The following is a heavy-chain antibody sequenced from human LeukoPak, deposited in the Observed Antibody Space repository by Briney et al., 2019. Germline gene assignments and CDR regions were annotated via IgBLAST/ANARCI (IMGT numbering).Heavy chain of an antibody. D-gene: IGHD2-15*01. CDR3: ARDPTLGYCSGGSCYPIPYGMDV. Sequence: AGGSLRLSCAASGFTFDDYGMSWVRQAPGKRLEWVSGINWNGGSTGYADSVKGRFTISRDNAKNSLYLQMNSLRAEDTALYHCARDPTLGYCSGGSCYPIPYGMDVRGQGTTVTVSS. J-gene: IGHJ6*02. CDR1: GFTFDDYG. V-gene: IGHV3-20*01. CDR2: INWNGGST.